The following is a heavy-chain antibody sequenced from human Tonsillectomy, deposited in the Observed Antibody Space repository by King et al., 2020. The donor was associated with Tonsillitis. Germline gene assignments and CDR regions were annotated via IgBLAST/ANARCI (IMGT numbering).Heavy chain of an antibody. J-gene: IGHJ3*02. Sequence: VQLQESGPGQVQPSETLSLTCAVAGYSISSVYHWGWIRQSPGMGLVGIGTIYHSGSTYYNPSLKSRLTISVDTSKNQFSLKLSSVTDADTAVYYCARVSTYSDDFDIWGQGTMVTVSS. V-gene: IGHV4-38-2*01. CDR3: ARVSTYSDDFDI. D-gene: IGHD2/OR15-2a*01. CDR2: IYHSGST. CDR1: GYSISSVYH.